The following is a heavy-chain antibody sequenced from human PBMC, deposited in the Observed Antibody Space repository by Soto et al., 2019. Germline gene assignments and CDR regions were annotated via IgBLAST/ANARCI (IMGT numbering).Heavy chain of an antibody. V-gene: IGHV1-46*03. D-gene: IGHD3-9*01. CDR1: GYTFTSYY. CDR2: INPSGGST. CDR3: ARSNYDILTGPNFDY. Sequence: ASVEVSCKASGYTFTSYYMHWVRQAPGQGLEWTGIINPSGGSTSYAQKFQGRVTTTRDTSTSTVYMELSSLRSEDTAVYYCARSNYDILTGPNFDYWGQGTLVTVSS. J-gene: IGHJ4*02.